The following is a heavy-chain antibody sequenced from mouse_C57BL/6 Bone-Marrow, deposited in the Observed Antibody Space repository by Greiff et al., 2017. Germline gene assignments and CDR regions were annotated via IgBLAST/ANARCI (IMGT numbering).Heavy chain of an antibody. J-gene: IGHJ3*01. CDR2: IDPSDSYT. D-gene: IGHD1-1*01. Sequence: QVQLQQPGAELVMPGASVKLSCKASGYTFTSYWMHWVKQRPGQGLEWIGEIDPSDSYTNYNQKFKGKSTLTVDKYASTAYMQLSSLTSEDAAVYYGAIEVDYGSSYYCAYWGQGTLVTVAA. V-gene: IGHV1-69*01. CDR1: GYTFTSYW. CDR3: AIEVDYGSSYYCAY.